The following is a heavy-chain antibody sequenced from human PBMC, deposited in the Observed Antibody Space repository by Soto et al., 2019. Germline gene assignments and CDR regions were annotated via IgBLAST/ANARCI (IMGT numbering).Heavy chain of an antibody. V-gene: IGHV3-23*01. J-gene: IGHJ3*02. CDR3: AKTFVGTGVSDAFDI. CDR1: GFTFSSYA. Sequence: GESLKISCAASGFTFSSYAMSWVRQAPGKGLEWVSAISGSGGSTYYADSVKGRFTISRDNSKNTLYLQMNSLRAEDTAVYYCAKTFVGTGVSDAFDIWGQGTMVTVSS. CDR2: ISGSGGST. D-gene: IGHD3-10*01.